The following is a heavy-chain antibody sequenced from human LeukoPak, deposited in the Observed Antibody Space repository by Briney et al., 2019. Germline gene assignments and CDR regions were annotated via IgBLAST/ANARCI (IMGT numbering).Heavy chain of an antibody. CDR3: ARGQVAGY. D-gene: IGHD2-15*01. Sequence: SETLSLTCTVSGGSISSYYWSWIRQPPGKGLEWIGEINHSGSTNYNPSLKSRVTISVDTSKNQFSLKLSSVTAADTAVYYCARGQVAGYWGQGTLVTVSS. J-gene: IGHJ4*02. CDR1: GGSISSYY. V-gene: IGHV4-34*01. CDR2: INHSGST.